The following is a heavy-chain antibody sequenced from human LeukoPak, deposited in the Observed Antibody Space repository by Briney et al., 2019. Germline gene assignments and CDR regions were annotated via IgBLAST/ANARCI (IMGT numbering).Heavy chain of an antibody. CDR2: IRYDGSDKYDGGDK. V-gene: IGHV3-30*02. Sequence: PGGSLRLSCEASEFTFSYYGMHWVRQAPGKGPEGVAFIRYDGSDKYDGGDKYYADSVKGRFTISRDNSKNTLYLQMNSLRAEDTAVYYCARDWAVAGTGFSDYWGQGTLVTVSS. D-gene: IGHD6-19*01. CDR3: ARDWAVAGTGFSDY. J-gene: IGHJ4*02. CDR1: EFTFSYYG.